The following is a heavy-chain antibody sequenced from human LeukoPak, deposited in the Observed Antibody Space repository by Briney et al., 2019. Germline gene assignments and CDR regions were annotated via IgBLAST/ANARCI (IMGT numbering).Heavy chain of an antibody. CDR2: IYPGDSDT. CDR1: GYIFTTYW. V-gene: IGHV5-51*01. CDR3: AGQDIVVVATTTRAFDI. J-gene: IGHJ3*02. D-gene: IGHD2-15*01. Sequence: GESLKISCQGSGYIFTTYWIGWVRQMPGKGLEWMGIIYPGDSDTRYSPSFQGQVTISADKSISTAYLQWNNLKVSDTAMYYCAGQDIVVVATTTRAFDIWGQGTMVTVSS.